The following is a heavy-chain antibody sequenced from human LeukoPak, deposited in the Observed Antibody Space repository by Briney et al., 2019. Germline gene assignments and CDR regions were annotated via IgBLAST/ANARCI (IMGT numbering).Heavy chain of an antibody. CDR3: ARHVVVAAATGVYYFDY. Sequence: SETLSLTCTVSGGSISSSSYYWGWIRQPPGKGLEWIGSIYYSGSTYYNPSLKSRVTISVDTSKNQFSLKLSSVTAADTAVYYCARHVVVAAATGVYYFDYWGQGTLVTVSS. CDR2: IYYSGST. D-gene: IGHD2-15*01. CDR1: GGSISSSSYY. J-gene: IGHJ4*02. V-gene: IGHV4-39*01.